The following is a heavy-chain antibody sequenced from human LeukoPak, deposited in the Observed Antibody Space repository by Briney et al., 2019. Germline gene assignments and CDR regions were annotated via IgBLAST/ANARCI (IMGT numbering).Heavy chain of an antibody. Sequence: PGGSLRLSCAASGYTFSAYGLHWVRQAPGKGLEWVAVIWYDGSKEFYADSVRGRFTISKDDAKSTLYLQMNSLRVEDTAVYYCARDRPYDFWSGYYIYYYYYGMDVWGQGTTVTVSS. CDR2: IWYDGSKE. CDR1: GYTFSAYG. V-gene: IGHV3-33*01. D-gene: IGHD3-3*01. J-gene: IGHJ6*02. CDR3: ARDRPYDFWSGYYIYYYYYGMDV.